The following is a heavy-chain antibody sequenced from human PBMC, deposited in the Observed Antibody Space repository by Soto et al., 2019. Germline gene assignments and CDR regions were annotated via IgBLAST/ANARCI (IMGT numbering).Heavy chain of an antibody. Sequence: ASVKVSCKASGYTFTSYYMHWVRQAPGQGLEWMGIINPSGGSTSYAQKFQGRVTMTRDTSTSTVYMELSSLRSEDTAVYYCAILRFLEWLPSHEYYYYYGMDVWGQGTMVTVSS. J-gene: IGHJ6*02. CDR2: INPSGGST. CDR3: AILRFLEWLPSHEYYYYYGMDV. CDR1: GYTFTSYY. D-gene: IGHD3-3*01. V-gene: IGHV1-46*01.